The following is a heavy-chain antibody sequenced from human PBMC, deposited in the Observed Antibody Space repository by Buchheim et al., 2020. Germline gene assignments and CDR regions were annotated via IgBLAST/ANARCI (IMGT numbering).Heavy chain of an antibody. D-gene: IGHD2-2*01. CDR3: AKASAAAISRPFDY. V-gene: IGHV3-23*01. J-gene: IGHJ4*02. CDR1: GFSFSTYA. CDR2: ISGSGGST. Sequence: EVQLLESGGGLVQPGGSLRLSCAASGFSFSTYAMSWVRQAPGKGLEWVSSISGSGGSTYYADSVKDRFTISRDSSKNTVYLQMNSLRADDTAIYYCAKASAAAISRPFDYWGQGTL.